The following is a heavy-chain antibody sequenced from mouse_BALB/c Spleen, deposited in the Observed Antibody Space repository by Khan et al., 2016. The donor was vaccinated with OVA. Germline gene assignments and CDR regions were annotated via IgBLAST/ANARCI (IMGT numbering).Heavy chain of an antibody. Sequence: QIQLVQSGPELKKPGETVKISCKASGYTFTNYGMNWVKQAPGKGLKWMGWINTYTGEPKYADDFKGRFAFSLETSANTADLQINNLKNEDTATSFCARSASYWFFDVWGAGTTVTVSS. J-gene: IGHJ1*01. CDR3: ARSASYWFFDV. CDR2: INTYTGEP. CDR1: GYTFTNYG. D-gene: IGHD6-1*01. V-gene: IGHV9-3-1*01.